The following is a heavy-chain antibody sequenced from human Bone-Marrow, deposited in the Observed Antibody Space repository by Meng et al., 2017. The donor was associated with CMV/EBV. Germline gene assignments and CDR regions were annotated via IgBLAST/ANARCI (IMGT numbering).Heavy chain of an antibody. CDR1: GYTLTELS. CDR3: ATTASLTIFGVVMILGGPYGMDV. J-gene: IGHJ6*02. Sequence: ASVKVSCKVSGYTLTELSMHWVRQAPGKGLGWMGGFDPEDGETIYAQKFQGRVTMTEDTSTDTAYMELSSLRSEDTAVYYCATTASLTIFGVVMILGGPYGMDVWGQGTTVTVSS. D-gene: IGHD3-3*01. V-gene: IGHV1-24*01. CDR2: FDPEDGET.